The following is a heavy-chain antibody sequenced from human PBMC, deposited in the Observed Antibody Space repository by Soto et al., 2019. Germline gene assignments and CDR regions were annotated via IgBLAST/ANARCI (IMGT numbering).Heavy chain of an antibody. CDR1: GFTFSGHC. J-gene: IGHJ6*01. D-gene: IGHD6-13*01. Sequence: GGSLRLCCPASGFTFSGHCINSVPHSPGKGLEWVSSISSSSSYIYYADSVKCRLTISRDNAKNSLYLQMNRLRAEDRGVYYCARGIVAAANYSYYGMEVWGQGTTVTVSS. V-gene: IGHV3-21*01. CDR2: ISSSSSYI. CDR3: ARGIVAAANYSYYGMEV.